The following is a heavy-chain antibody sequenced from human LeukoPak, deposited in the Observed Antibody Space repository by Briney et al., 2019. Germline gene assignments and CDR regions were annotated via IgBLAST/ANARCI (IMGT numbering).Heavy chain of an antibody. J-gene: IGHJ4*02. V-gene: IGHV3-30*02. CDR3: ARTDIAVAGTRVGYFDY. Sequence: PGGSLRLSCAASGFTFSSYGMHWVRQAPGKGLEWVAFIRYDGSNKYYADSVKGRFTISRDNSKSTLYLQMNSLRAEDTAVYYCARTDIAVAGTRVGYFDYWGQGTLVTVSS. D-gene: IGHD6-19*01. CDR1: GFTFSSYG. CDR2: IRYDGSNK.